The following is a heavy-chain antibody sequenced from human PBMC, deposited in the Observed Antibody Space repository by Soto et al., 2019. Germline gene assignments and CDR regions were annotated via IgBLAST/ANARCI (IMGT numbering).Heavy chain of an antibody. J-gene: IGHJ6*02. CDR3: ARPRNIVIWFGELPDV. V-gene: IGHV3-30-3*01. D-gene: IGHD3-10*01. CDR2: ISYDGSDK. Sequence: QVQLVESGGGVVQPGRSLRLSCAASGFTFSSHAMHWVRQAPGQGLEWVGVISYDGSDKYYADSVKGRFTISRDNSKNTLYLQMNSLRVEDTAAYYCARPRNIVIWFGELPDVWGQGTTVIVS. CDR1: GFTFSSHA.